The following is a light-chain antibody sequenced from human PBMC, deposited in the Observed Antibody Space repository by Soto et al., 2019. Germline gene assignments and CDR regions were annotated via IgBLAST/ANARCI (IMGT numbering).Light chain of an antibody. CDR1: SGSVSTTYY. V-gene: IGLV8-61*01. CDR2: STN. Sequence: QAVVTQEPSFSVSPGGTVTLSCGLNSGSVSTTYYPSWYQQTPGQAPRTLIYSTNTRSSGVPDRFSGSILENKAALTITGAQADDESDYYCVLYMGSGIVIFGGGTKVTVL. J-gene: IGLJ2*01. CDR3: VLYMGSGIVI.